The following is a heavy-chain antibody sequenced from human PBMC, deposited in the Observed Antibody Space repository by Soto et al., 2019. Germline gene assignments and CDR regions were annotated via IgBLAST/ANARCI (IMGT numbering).Heavy chain of an antibody. CDR2: IKQDGSEK. CDR1: GFTFSKYW. D-gene: IGHD4-17*01. V-gene: IGHV3-7*05. CDR3: ARAEEDYGDVDYFDY. J-gene: IGHJ4*02. Sequence: EVQLVESGGGLVQPGGSLRLSCAASGFTFSKYWMSWVRQAPGKGLEWVANIKQDGSEKYYVDSVKGRFTISRDNAKISLYLQMNNLRVEDTAVYYCARAEEDYGDVDYFDYWGQGTLVTVSS.